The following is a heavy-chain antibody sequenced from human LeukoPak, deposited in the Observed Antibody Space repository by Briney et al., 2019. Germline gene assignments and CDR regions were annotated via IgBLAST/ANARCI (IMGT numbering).Heavy chain of an antibody. V-gene: IGHV3-21*01. Sequence: GSLRLSCAASGFSLSSNSMNWFRQAPGRGLEWVSSMSTSATYIHYADSVKGRFTMSRDSAKNSLYLQMNSLRAEDTAVYYCARAPGQGPEWGQGTLVTVSS. CDR1: GFSLSSNS. CDR2: MSTSATYI. D-gene: IGHD3-10*01. CDR3: ARAPGQGPE. J-gene: IGHJ4*02.